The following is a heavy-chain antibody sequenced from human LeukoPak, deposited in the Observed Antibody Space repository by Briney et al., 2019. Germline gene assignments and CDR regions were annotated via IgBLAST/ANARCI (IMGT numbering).Heavy chain of an antibody. V-gene: IGHV3-9*01. D-gene: IGHD5-18*01. CDR3: ARALSYSYGSMDF. CDR1: GFTFDDYV. Sequence: PGGSLRLSCAASGFTFDDYVMHWVRQGPGKGLEWVSGISWNSGSIGYADSVKGRFTISRDNAKNSLYLQMNSLRAEDTAVYYCARALSYSYGSMDFWGQGTLVIVSS. J-gene: IGHJ4*02. CDR2: ISWNSGSI.